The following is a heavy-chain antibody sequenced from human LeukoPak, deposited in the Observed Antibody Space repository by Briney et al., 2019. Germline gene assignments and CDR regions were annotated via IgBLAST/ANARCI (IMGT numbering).Heavy chain of an antibody. J-gene: IGHJ6*03. CDR3: ARDMHLSSIGNYYYMDV. D-gene: IGHD3-16*02. V-gene: IGHV3-7*01. Sequence: GGSLRLSCAASGFTFSSYSMNWVRQAPGKGLEWVANIDQGGNERSYLDPVKGRFTISRDNAKNSLYLQMNSLRAEDTAVYYCARDMHLSSIGNYYYMDVWGKGTTVTVSS. CDR2: IDQGGNER. CDR1: GFTFSSYS.